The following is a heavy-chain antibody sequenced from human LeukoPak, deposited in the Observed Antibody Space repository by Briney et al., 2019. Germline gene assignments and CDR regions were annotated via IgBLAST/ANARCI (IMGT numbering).Heavy chain of an antibody. J-gene: IGHJ4*02. CDR2: ISVYNGGI. CDR1: GYTFRRYG. D-gene: IGHD3-10*01. CDR3: ARESTSWSFEH. V-gene: IGHV1-18*01. Sequence: ASVTVSCKASGYTFRRYGINWVRQAPGQGLEWMGWISVYNGGIDFSQRLQGRFTMTTDTSTNTASMELRNLTSDDTAVYFCARESTSWSFEHWGQGTLVTVS.